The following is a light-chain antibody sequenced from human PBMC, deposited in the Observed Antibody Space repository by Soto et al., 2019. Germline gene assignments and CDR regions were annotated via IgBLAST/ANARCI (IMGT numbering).Light chain of an antibody. V-gene: IGKV1D-16*01. CDR3: QQYDYYPLT. Sequence: DIQMTQSPSSLSASVGDRVTITCRASQGISTWLIWYQHKPAKAPKSLIYAASTLQSGVPPRFSGSGSGTDFTLTICSLQPEDVATYYCQQYDYYPLTFGQGTRLESK. J-gene: IGKJ5*01. CDR2: AAS. CDR1: QGISTW.